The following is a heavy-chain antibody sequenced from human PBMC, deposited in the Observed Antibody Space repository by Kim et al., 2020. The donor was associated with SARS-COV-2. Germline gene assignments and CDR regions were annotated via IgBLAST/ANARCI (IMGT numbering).Heavy chain of an antibody. CDR3: AGLYAYNCFDP. D-gene: IGHD4-17*01. Sequence: SETLSLTCSVSGGCISSSISYWGWIRQPPGKGLEWIGSLSYSGRTYYNPSLKSRVTISVDTSKNQFSLNLSSVTAADTAVYYCAGLYAYNCFDPWGQGTL. CDR1: GGCISSSISY. J-gene: IGHJ5*02. CDR2: LSYSGRT. V-gene: IGHV4-39*01.